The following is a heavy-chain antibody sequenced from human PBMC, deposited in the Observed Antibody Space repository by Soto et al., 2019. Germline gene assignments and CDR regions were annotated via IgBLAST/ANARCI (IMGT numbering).Heavy chain of an antibody. CDR3: AKSLGPQQANNWFDP. CDR1: GFSFDDYD. V-gene: IGHV3-9*01. D-gene: IGHD3-3*01. CDR2: ISWNSGDV. J-gene: IGHJ5*02. Sequence: EVQLVESGGGLVQPGRSLRLSCAASGFSFDDYDMHWVRLPPGKGLEWVSGISWNSGDVQYAASVRGRFTMSRDDAARSVYLHMKNLRLEDTALYVCAKSLGPQQANNWFDPWGQGTMVTVSS.